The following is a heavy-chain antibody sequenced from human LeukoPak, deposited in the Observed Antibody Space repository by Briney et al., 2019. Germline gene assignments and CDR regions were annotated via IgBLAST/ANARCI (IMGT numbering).Heavy chain of an antibody. Sequence: GGSLRLSCAASGFTFSNCDMNWVRQTPGKGLEWVASISSDSADIYYADSLMGRFTISRDNAKNSLYLQMNSLRAEDTAIYYCAKPEVSDYYYPPSDAFDIWGQGTMVTVSS. J-gene: IGHJ3*02. CDR2: ISSDSADI. CDR1: GFTFSNCD. CDR3: AKPEVSDYYYPPSDAFDI. V-gene: IGHV3-21*01. D-gene: IGHD4-17*01.